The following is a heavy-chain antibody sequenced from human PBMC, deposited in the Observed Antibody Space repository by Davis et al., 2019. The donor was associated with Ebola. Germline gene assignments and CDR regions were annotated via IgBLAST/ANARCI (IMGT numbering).Heavy chain of an antibody. D-gene: IGHD6-13*01. V-gene: IGHV5-51*01. CDR3: ARLLIAAAGTTYYYGMDV. CDR1: GYSFTSYW. CDR2: IYPGDSDT. Sequence: GESLKISCKGSGYSFTSYWIGWVRQMPGKGLEWMGIIYPGDSDTRYSPSFQGQVTTSADKSISTAYLQWSSLKASDTAMYYCARLLIAAAGTTYYYGMDVWGQGTTVTVSS. J-gene: IGHJ6*02.